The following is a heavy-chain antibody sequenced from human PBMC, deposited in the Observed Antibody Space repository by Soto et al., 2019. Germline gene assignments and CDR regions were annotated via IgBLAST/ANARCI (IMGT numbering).Heavy chain of an antibody. Sequence: ASETLSLTCTVSGDSIRSSSYWGWIRQPPGKGLEWIGSIYSTGNTYDNPSLNSQVTISVETTKNQFSLNVISVTAAETAVYYCRRSSRYSTDVWGQGTTVTV. D-gene: IGHD6-13*01. CDR3: RRSSRYSTDV. CDR1: GDSIRSSSY. CDR2: IYSTGNT. J-gene: IGHJ6*02. V-gene: IGHV4-39*01.